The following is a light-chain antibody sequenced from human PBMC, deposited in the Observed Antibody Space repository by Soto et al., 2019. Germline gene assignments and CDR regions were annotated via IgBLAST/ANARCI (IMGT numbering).Light chain of an antibody. CDR2: EVS. CDR3: CSYTTSSTRVV. J-gene: IGLJ2*01. Sequence: QSALTQPASVSGSPGQSITISCTGTSSDVGGYDYVSWYQHHPGKAPKLMIYEVSNRPSGVSNRFSGSKSGNTASLTISGLQAEDEADYYCCSYTTSSTRVVFGGGTKSPS. V-gene: IGLV2-14*01. CDR1: SSDVGGYDY.